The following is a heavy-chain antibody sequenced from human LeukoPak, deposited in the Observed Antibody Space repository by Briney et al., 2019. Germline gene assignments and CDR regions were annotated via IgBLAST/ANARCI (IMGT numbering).Heavy chain of an antibody. CDR2: ISSAGETA. CDR3: AKYYYDSSASRGGFDS. J-gene: IGHJ4*02. Sequence: GGSLRLSCSASGFTFNNFALSWVRQAPGKGLEWVSAISSAGETAFYADSVRGRFTISRDNSENTVYLQMNTLRIEDMAIYYCAKYYYDSSASRGGFDSRGQGTLVTVSS. D-gene: IGHD3-22*01. CDR1: GFTFNNFA. V-gene: IGHV3-23*01.